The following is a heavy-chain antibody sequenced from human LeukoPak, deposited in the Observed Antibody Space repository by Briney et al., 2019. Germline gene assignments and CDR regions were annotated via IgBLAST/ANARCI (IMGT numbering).Heavy chain of an antibody. CDR1: GGTFSSYA. D-gene: IGHD3-9*01. CDR3: AISRIYNVLRYFDWLLSFDY. V-gene: IGHV1-18*01. CDR2: ISAYNGNT. Sequence: ASVKVSCKASGGTFSSYAISWVRQAPGQGLEWMGWISAYNGNTNYAQKLQGRVTMTTDTSTSTAYMELRSLRSDDTAVYYCAISRIYNVLRYFDWLLSFDYWGQGTLVTVSS. J-gene: IGHJ4*02.